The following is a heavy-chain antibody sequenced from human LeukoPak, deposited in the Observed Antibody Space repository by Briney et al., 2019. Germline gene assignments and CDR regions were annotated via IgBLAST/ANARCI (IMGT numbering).Heavy chain of an antibody. CDR3: ARAAHWTTILGY. J-gene: IGHJ4*02. D-gene: IGHD3/OR15-3a*01. Sequence: GASVKVSCKASGYTFTSYDINWVRQAPGQGHEWMGWMDPNSGNTGYAQSFQGRVTMTRNTSISTAYMELSSLRSEDTAVYYCARAAHWTTILGYWGQGTLVTVSS. CDR2: MDPNSGNT. CDR1: GYTFTSYD. V-gene: IGHV1-8*01.